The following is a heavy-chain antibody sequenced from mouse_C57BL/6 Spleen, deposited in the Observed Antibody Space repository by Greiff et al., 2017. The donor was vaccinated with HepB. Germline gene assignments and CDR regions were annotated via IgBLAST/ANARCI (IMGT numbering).Heavy chain of an antibody. Sequence: EVKLMESGGGLVKPGGSLKLSCAASGFTFSSYTMSWVRQTPEKRLEWVATISGGGGNTYYPDSVKGRFTISRDNAKNTLYLQMSSLRSEDTALYYCARERDYYGNYDWFAYWGQGTLVTVSA. CDR3: ARERDYYGNYDWFAY. CDR2: ISGGGGNT. V-gene: IGHV5-9*01. D-gene: IGHD2-1*01. J-gene: IGHJ3*01. CDR1: GFTFSSYT.